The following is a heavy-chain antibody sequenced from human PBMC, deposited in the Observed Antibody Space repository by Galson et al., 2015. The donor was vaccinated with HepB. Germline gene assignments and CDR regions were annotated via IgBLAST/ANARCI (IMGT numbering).Heavy chain of an antibody. Sequence: SLRLSCAASGFTFSRSGMHWVRQAPGKGLEWVAFIRYDGSNKYYTDSVKGRFTISRDNSNNTLYLRMNGLRAEDTAVYYCARDGDLDGGECYSVLCGTIDIWGQGTMVTVSS. D-gene: IGHD2-8*02. CDR2: IRYDGSNK. CDR3: ARDGDLDGGECYSVLCGTIDI. CDR1: GFTFSRSG. J-gene: IGHJ3*02. V-gene: IGHV3-30*02.